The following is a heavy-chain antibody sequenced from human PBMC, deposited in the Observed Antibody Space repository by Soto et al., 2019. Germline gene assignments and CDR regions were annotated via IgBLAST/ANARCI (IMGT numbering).Heavy chain of an antibody. CDR3: ARHGITGSYYDAFAI. J-gene: IGHJ3*02. V-gene: IGHV4-39*01. CDR1: GGSNSSSRCH. Sequence: SETLSLTCTVSGGSNSSSRCHWGGIRQPPGKRLERIASTKNRKTTFYNPSLKSRVSLSVDTSKNQFALKLSSLTAAVTAVYYCARHGITGSYYDAFAIWGQGTMVT. D-gene: IGHD1-26*01. CDR2: TKNRKTT.